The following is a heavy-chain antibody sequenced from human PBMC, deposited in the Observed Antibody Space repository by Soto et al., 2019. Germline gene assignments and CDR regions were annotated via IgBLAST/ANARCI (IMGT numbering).Heavy chain of an antibody. D-gene: IGHD4-17*01. J-gene: IGHJ3*02. Sequence: KPSETLSLTCTVSGGSVTNSSYYWGWIRQSPGKGLEWMGYFFSSGSTEYNPDSTEYNPSLRSRVTISVDKSRKQFSLRLNSVTAADTAMYYCARDQALGYGDYVWGAFDIWGQGTMVTVSS. CDR2: FFSSGSTEYNPDST. V-gene: IGHV4-61*01. CDR3: ARDQALGYGDYVWGAFDI. CDR1: GGSVTNSSYY.